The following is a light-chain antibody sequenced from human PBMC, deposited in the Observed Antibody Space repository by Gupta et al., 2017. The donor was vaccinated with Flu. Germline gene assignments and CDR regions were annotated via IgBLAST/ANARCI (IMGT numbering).Light chain of an antibody. CDR2: AAS. CDR3: QQSYTAPPT. V-gene: IGKV1-39*01. Sequence: GDRVTITCRASQISSNYVNWYQHKPGKAPKLLIYAASNLHSGVPSTFNGSGSGTDFTLTISSLQPEDFATYYCQQSYTAPPTFGQGTKLEIK. CDR1: QISSNY. J-gene: IGKJ2*01.